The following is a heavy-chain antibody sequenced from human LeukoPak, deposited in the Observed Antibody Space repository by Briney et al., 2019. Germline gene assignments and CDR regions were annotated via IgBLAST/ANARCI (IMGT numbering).Heavy chain of an antibody. D-gene: IGHD3-22*01. CDR3: ARESEGYYDSSAYED. CDR2: IYSGGRT. CDR1: GFTVSSNY. Sequence: PGGSLRLSCAASGFTVSSNYMCWVRQAPGKGLEWVSVIYSGGRTYYADSVKGRFTISRDNSKNTLYLQMNSLRVEDTAVYYCARESEGYYDSSAYEDWGQGTLVTVSS. V-gene: IGHV3-53*01. J-gene: IGHJ4*02.